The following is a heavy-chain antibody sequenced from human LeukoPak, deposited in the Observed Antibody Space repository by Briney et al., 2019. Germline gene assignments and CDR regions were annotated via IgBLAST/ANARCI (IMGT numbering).Heavy chain of an antibody. J-gene: IGHJ4*02. V-gene: IGHV7-4-1*02. D-gene: IGHD1-26*01. CDR3: ASGPSYSGSNEYFDS. Sequence: GAAVKVCCKASGHTFSSYTMNWVRQAPGQGLEWMGWINTNTGNPTYAQDYTGRFVFSLDTSVSTTYLQISRLKAEDTAVYYCASGPSYSGSNEYFDSWGQGTLVTVSS. CDR1: GHTFSSYT. CDR2: INTNTGNP.